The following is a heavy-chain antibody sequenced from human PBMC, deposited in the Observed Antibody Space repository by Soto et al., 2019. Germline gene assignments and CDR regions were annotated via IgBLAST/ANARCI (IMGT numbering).Heavy chain of an antibody. D-gene: IGHD2-15*01. CDR2: ISAYNGNT. CDR3: ARDGGYCSGGSCYSDAFDI. V-gene: IGHV1-18*01. CDR1: GFTLSRYC. J-gene: IGHJ3*02. Sequence: GASMKGSCKASGFTLSRYCIRWGRQAPGQRVEWMGWISAYNGNTNYAQKLQGRVTMTTDTSTSTAYMELRSLRSDDTAVYYCARDGGYCSGGSCYSDAFDIWGQGTMVTVSS.